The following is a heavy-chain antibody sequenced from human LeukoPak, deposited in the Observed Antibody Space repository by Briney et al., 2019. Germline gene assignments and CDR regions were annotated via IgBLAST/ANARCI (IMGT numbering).Heavy chain of an antibody. CDR2: ISGSSSAT. D-gene: IGHD4-11*01. Sequence: GGSLRLSCAASGITFSSYDMNWVRQAPGKGLEWVSHISGSSSATYYTDSVKGRFTVSRDKARNSLYLQMNSLRDEDTAVYYCARDRDYSFDYWGQGTLVTVSS. J-gene: IGHJ4*02. CDR3: ARDRDYSFDY. CDR1: GITFSSYD. V-gene: IGHV3-48*02.